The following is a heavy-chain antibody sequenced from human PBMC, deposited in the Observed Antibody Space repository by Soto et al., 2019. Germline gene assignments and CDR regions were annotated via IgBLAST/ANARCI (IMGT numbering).Heavy chain of an antibody. Sequence: EVQLVESGGGLVKPGGSLRLSCAASEFTFSSYSMNWVRQAPGKGLEWVSSISSSSSYIYYADSVKGRFTISRDNAKNTLYLQMNCLRGEDTVVYFCAGATHIMPEYHFDYWGQGTLGTVSS. CDR2: ISSSSSYI. V-gene: IGHV3-21*01. D-gene: IGHD3-16*01. CDR3: AGATHIMPEYHFDY. J-gene: IGHJ4*02. CDR1: EFTFSSYS.